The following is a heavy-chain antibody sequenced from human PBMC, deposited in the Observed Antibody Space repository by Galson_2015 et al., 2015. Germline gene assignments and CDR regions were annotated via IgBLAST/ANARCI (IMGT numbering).Heavy chain of an antibody. CDR3: ARSQNVYCTNGVCYDYYYGMDV. J-gene: IGHJ6*02. V-gene: IGHV1-8*01. CDR1: GYTFTSYD. CDR2: MNPNSGNT. Sequence: SVKVSCKASGYTFTSYDINWVRQATGQGLEWMGWMNPNSGNTGYAQKFQGRVTMTRNTSISTAYMELSSLRSEDTAVYYCARSQNVYCTNGVCYDYYYGMDVWGQGTTVTVSS. D-gene: IGHD2-8*01.